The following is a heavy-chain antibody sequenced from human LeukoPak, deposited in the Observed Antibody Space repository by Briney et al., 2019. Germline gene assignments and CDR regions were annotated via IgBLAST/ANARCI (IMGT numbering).Heavy chain of an antibody. D-gene: IGHD2-15*01. CDR2: INPNSGGA. Sequence: GASVKVSCKASGYTFTGYYMHWVRQAPGQGLEWMGWINPNSGGANYAQKFQGRVTMTRDTSISTAYMELSRLRSDDTAVYYCARGRAAGARSIVVVVAARGPFEYWGQGTLVTVS. CDR3: ARGRAAGARSIVVVVAARGPFEY. V-gene: IGHV1-2*02. J-gene: IGHJ4*02. CDR1: GYTFTGYY.